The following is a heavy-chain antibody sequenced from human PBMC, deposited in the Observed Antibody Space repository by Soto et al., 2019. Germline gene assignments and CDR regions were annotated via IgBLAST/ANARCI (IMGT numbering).Heavy chain of an antibody. J-gene: IGHJ1*01. CDR3: ARMRYYYYSSAGSRYFQH. D-gene: IGHD3-22*01. CDR1: CGSFSGYY. Sequence: SSETLSLTCAVYCGSFSGYYWSWIRQPPGKGLEWIGEINHSGSTNYNPSLKSRVTISVDTSKNQFSLKLSSVTAADTAVYYCARMRYYYYSSAGSRYFQHWGQGTLVTVSS. V-gene: IGHV4-34*01. CDR2: INHSGST.